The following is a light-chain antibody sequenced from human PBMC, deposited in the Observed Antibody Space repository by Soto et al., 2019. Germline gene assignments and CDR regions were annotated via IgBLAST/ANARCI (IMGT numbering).Light chain of an antibody. CDR1: SSDVGGYNY. J-gene: IGLJ1*01. Sequence: QSVLTQPASVSGSPGQSITISCTGTSSDVGGYNYVSWYQQHPGRAPKLMIYEVSNRPSGVSNRFSGSKSGNTASLTISGLQDEDEADYYCCSYTSSGVYVFGTGTKVNV. CDR2: EVS. V-gene: IGLV2-14*01. CDR3: CSYTSSGVYV.